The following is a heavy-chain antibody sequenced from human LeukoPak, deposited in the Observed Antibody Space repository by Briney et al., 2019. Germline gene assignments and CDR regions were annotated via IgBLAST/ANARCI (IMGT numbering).Heavy chain of an antibody. V-gene: IGHV3-74*01. Sequence: PGGSLRLSCVASGFTFSDYWIHWVRQAPGKGLVWVSRISSDGDTTNYADSVKGRFTISRDNAKNTLYLQMNSLRAEDTAVYYCARVGYDSSGYWGQGTLVTVSS. CDR2: ISSDGDTT. J-gene: IGHJ4*02. CDR3: ARVGYDSSGY. CDR1: GFTFSDYW. D-gene: IGHD3-22*01.